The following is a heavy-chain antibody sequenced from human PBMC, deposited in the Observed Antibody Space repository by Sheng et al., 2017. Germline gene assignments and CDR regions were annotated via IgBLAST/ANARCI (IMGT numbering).Heavy chain of an antibody. CDR1: GFTFSSYE. CDR2: ISSSGSTI. CDR3: ASFGGYSYYYYGMDV. V-gene: IGHV3-48*03. Sequence: EVQLVESGGGLVQPGGSLRLSCAASGFTFSSYEMNWVRQAPGKGLEWVSYISSSGSTIYYADSVKGRFTISRDNAKNSLYLQMNSLRAEDTAVYYCASFGGYSYYYYGMDVWGQGTTVTVSS. D-gene: IGHD1-1*01. J-gene: IGHJ6*02.